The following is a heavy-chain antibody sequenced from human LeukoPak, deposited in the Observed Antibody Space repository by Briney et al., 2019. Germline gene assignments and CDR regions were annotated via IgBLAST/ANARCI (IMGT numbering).Heavy chain of an antibody. CDR1: GFTFSSYR. CDR2: ISSSSSYI. CDR3: ARGLPVVVTAIFYYFDY. J-gene: IGHJ4*02. D-gene: IGHD2-21*02. V-gene: IGHV3-21*01. Sequence: PGGSLRLSCAASGFTFSSYRMNWVRQAPGKELEWVSSISSSSSYIYYADSVKGRFTISRDNAKNSLYLQMNSLRAEDTAVYYCARGLPVVVTAIFYYFDYWGQGTLVTVSS.